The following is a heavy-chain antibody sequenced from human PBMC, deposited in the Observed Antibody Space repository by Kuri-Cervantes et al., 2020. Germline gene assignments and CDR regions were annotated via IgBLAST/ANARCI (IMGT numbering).Heavy chain of an antibody. CDR1: GYTFTGYY. V-gene: IGHV1-8*02. Sequence: ASVKVSCKASGYTFTGYYMHWVRQATGQGLEWMGWMNPNSGNTGYAQKFQGRVTMTRNTSISTAYMELSSLRPEDTAVYYCATTSGRRSYNWFDPWGQGTLVTVSS. CDR3: ATTSGRRSYNWFDP. J-gene: IGHJ5*02. D-gene: IGHD3-10*01. CDR2: MNPNSGNT.